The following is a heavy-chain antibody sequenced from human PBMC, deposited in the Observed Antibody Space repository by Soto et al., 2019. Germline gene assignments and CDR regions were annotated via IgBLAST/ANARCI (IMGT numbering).Heavy chain of an antibody. J-gene: IGHJ6*03. D-gene: IGHD3-3*01. CDR2: IWYDGSNK. V-gene: IGHV3-33*01. CDR1: GFTFSSYG. CDR3: AREETYYDFWSGYRYYYMDV. Sequence: VQLVESGGGVVQPGRSLRLSCAASGFTFSSYGMHWVRQAPGKGLEWVAVIWYDGSNKYYADSVKGRFTISRDNSKNTLYLQMNSLRAEDTAVYYCAREETYYDFWSGYRYYYMDVWGKGTTVTVSS.